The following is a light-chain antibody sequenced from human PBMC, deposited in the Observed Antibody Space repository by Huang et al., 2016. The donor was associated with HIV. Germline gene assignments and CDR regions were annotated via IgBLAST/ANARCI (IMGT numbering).Light chain of an antibody. J-gene: IGKJ5*01. CDR2: AAS. V-gene: IGKV1-27*01. CDR3: QTYNSAPIT. CDR1: QDIVNY. Sequence: DIQMTQSPSSLSASVGDSVTITCRASQDIVNYLAWYQQKPGKVTKLLIFAASALKAGVPPRFSGSGSGTHFSLNIGSLQPEDVATYYCQTYNSAPITFGQGTRLEI.